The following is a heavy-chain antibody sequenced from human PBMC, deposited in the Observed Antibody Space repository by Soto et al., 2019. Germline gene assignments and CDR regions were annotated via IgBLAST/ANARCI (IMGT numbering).Heavy chain of an antibody. Sequence: EVQLVESGGGLIQPGGSLRLSCAASGVTVNTNYMSWVRQSPGKGLEWVSLIESGGSIYYADSVKGRFTISRDIFKNTLSLQMNRLRVEDTAVYYCASTTVWKDAFEIWGRGTRVAVSS. V-gene: IGHV3-53*01. CDR2: IESGGSI. D-gene: IGHD3-16*01. J-gene: IGHJ3*02. CDR1: GVTVNTNY. CDR3: ASTTVWKDAFEI.